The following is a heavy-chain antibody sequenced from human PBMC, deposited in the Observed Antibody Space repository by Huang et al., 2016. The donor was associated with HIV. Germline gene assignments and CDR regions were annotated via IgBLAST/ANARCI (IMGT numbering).Heavy chain of an antibody. J-gene: IGHJ4*02. Sequence: QVQLVQSRAEVNKPGASVKVSCKVSEYTLTEVSIHWVRKPPGKGREWMGGVDPEIGETMYSRTVQGRVTMTEDTPTETAVMELSALRPEDTAVYYCSTGFDVFFDFWGQGTLVTVSS. CDR2: VDPEIGET. V-gene: IGHV1-24*01. CDR3: STGFDVFFDF. CDR1: EYTLTEVS. D-gene: IGHD3-9*01.